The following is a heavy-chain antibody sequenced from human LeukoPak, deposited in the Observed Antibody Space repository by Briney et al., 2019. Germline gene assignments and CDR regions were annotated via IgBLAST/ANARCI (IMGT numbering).Heavy chain of an antibody. J-gene: IGHJ6*02. CDR1: GFTFSSYA. D-gene: IGHD2-21*02. V-gene: IGHV3-23*01. CDR2: ISGSGGST. CDR3: AKSCGGDCYFTMDV. Sequence: GGSLRLSCAASGFTFSSYAMSWVRQAPGKGLEWVSAISGSGGSTYYADSVKGRFTISRDNSKNTLYLQMNSLRAEDTAVYYCAKSCGGDCYFTMDVWGQGTTVTVSS.